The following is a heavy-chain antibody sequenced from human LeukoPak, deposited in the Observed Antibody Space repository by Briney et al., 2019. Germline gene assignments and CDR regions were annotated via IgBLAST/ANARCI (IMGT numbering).Heavy chain of an antibody. D-gene: IGHD6-13*01. V-gene: IGHV3-9*01. CDR2: ISWKSGSI. J-gene: IGHJ4*02. CDR3: AKSAGRATAGSYFDY. Sequence: GGSLRLSCAASGFTFDDYAVHWVRQAPGKGLEWVSGISWKSGSIAYADSVKGRFTISRDNAKNSLYLQMNSLRAEDTALYYCAKSAGRATAGSYFDYWGQGTLVTVSS. CDR1: GFTFDDYA.